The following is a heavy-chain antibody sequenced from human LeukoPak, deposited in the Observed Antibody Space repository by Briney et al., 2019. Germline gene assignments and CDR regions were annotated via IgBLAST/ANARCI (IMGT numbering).Heavy chain of an antibody. J-gene: IGHJ4*02. CDR3: ARQSYDFWSGYFTYFDY. CDR1: GGSISSYY. Sequence: SETLSLTCTVSGGSISSYYWSWIRQPPGKGLEWIGYIYYSGSTNYNPSLKSRVTISVDTSKNQFSLKLSSVTAADTAVCYCARQSYDFWSGYFTYFDYWGQGTLVTVSS. CDR2: IYYSGST. V-gene: IGHV4-59*08. D-gene: IGHD3-3*01.